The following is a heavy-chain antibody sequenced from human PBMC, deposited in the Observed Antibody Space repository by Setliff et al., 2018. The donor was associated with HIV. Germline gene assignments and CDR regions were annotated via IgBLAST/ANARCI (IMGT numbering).Heavy chain of an antibody. CDR1: GVTISSGGYY. Sequence: SETLSLTCTVSGVTISSGGYYWSWIRQHPGKGLEWIGYIYYSESTYYNPSLRSRLTISMDTSKNQFSLKLSSVTAADTAVSYCARAPMVPRSEDFDIWGQGTMVTVSS. J-gene: IGHJ3*02. V-gene: IGHV4-31*03. CDR3: ARAPMVPRSEDFDI. D-gene: IGHD3-10*01. CDR2: IYYSEST.